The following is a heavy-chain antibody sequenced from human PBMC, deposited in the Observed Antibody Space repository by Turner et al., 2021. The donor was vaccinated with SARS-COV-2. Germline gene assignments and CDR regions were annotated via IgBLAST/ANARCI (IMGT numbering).Heavy chain of an antibody. Sequence: EVQLLESGGGLVQPGGSLRLSCAASGFTFRSYAMSWVRQAPGKGLEWVSAISGSGDNTYYADSVKGRFTISRDNSKNTLYLLMNSLRAEDTAVYYCAKGGDHGDYWGQGTLVTVSS. CDR2: ISGSGDNT. CDR1: GFTFRSYA. D-gene: IGHD2-21*02. V-gene: IGHV3-23*01. CDR3: AKGGDHGDY. J-gene: IGHJ4*02.